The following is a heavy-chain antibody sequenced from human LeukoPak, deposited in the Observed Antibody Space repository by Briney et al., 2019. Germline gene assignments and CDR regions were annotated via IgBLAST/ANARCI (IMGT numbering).Heavy chain of an antibody. J-gene: IGHJ4*02. CDR1: GFTFSSYG. D-gene: IGHD3-10*01. V-gene: IGHV3-23*01. CDR2: ISGSGGST. Sequence: PGGSLRLSCAASGFTFSSYGMSWVRQAPGKGLEWVSAISGSGGSTYYADSVKGRFTISRDNSKNTLYLQMNSLRAEDTAVYYCAKKEVLSYYYGSGSYIVEDQWGQGTLVTVSS. CDR3: AKKEVLSYYYGSGSYIVEDQ.